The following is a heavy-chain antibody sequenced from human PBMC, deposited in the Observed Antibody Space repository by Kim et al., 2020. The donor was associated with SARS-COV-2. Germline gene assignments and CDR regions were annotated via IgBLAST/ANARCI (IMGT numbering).Heavy chain of an antibody. CDR2: ISYDGSNK. Sequence: GGSLRLSCAASGFTFSSYGMHWVRQAPGKGLEWVAVISYDGSNKYYADSVKGRFTISRDNSKNTLYLQMNSLRAEDTAVYYCAKGGMSLETMIDGDYYYGMDVWGQGTTVTVSS. CDR1: GFTFSSYG. D-gene: IGHD3-22*01. J-gene: IGHJ6*02. V-gene: IGHV3-30*18. CDR3: AKGGMSLETMIDGDYYYGMDV.